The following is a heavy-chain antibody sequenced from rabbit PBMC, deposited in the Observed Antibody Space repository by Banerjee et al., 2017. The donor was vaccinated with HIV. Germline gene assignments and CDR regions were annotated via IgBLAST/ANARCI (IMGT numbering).Heavy chain of an antibody. V-gene: IGHV1S40*01. Sequence: QSLEESGGDLVKPGASLTLTCTASGFSFSSSYYMCWVRQAPGKGLEWIACIGVGSGGTYYASWAKGRFTISKTSSTTVTLQMTSLTAADTATHFCARWNADSYDLWGPGTLVTVS. CDR2: IGVGSGGT. CDR3: ARWNADSYDL. J-gene: IGHJ4*01. CDR1: GFSFSSSYY. D-gene: IGHD4-2*01.